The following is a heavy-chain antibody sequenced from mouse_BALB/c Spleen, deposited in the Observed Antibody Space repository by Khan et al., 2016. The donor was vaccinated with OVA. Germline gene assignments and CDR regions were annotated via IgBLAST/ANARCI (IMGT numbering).Heavy chain of an antibody. Sequence: EVELVESGGGLVKPGGSLKLSCAASGFTFSSYTMSWVRQTPEKRLEWVATISSGGGDTYYPDSVKGRFTISRDNAKNNLYLQMSSLKSEDTALYDCARSLTYYDYDGNAMDYWGQGTSVTVSS. V-gene: IGHV5-9*03. CDR1: GFTFSSYT. D-gene: IGHD2-4*01. J-gene: IGHJ4*01. CDR2: ISSGGGDT. CDR3: ARSLTYYDYDGNAMDY.